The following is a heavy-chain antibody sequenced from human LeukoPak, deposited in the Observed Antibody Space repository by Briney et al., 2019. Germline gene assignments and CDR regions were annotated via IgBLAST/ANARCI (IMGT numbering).Heavy chain of an antibody. CDR2: INPNSGGT. V-gene: IGHV1-2*02. CDR3: ARDLGVVPAAMPIDY. J-gene: IGHJ4*02. D-gene: IGHD2-2*01. CDR1: GYTLTGYY. Sequence: ASVKDSCKASGYTLTGYYMHWVRQAPGQGLEWMGWINPNSGGTNYAQKFQGRVTMTRDTSISTAYMELSRLRSDDTAVYYCARDLGVVPAAMPIDYWGQGTLVTVSS.